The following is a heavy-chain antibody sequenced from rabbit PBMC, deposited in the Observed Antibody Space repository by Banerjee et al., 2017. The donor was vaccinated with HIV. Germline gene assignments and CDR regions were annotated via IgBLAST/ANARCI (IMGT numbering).Heavy chain of an antibody. V-gene: IGHV1S40*01. D-gene: IGHD8-1*01. Sequence: QSLEESGGDLVTPGASLTLTCTASGFSFSSNVMCWFRQAPGKGLEWIACIYAGSSGSTYYASWAKGRFTISKTSSPTVTVQMTSLTAADTATYFCARGGVGTTYPYGGMDLWGQGTLVTVS. CDR1: GFSFSSNV. CDR3: ARGGVGTTYPYGGMDL. CDR2: IYAGSSGST. J-gene: IGHJ6*01.